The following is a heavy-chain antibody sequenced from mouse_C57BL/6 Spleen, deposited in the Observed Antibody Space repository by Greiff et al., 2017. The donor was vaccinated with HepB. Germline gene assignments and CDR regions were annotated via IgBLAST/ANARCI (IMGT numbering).Heavy chain of an antibody. V-gene: IGHV1-64*01. D-gene: IGHD2-4*01. CDR1: GYTFTSYW. Sequence: QVHVKQPGAELVKPGASVKLSCKASGYTFTSYWMHWVKQRPGQGLEWIGMIHPNSGSTNYNEKFKSKATLTVDKSSSTAYMQLSSLTSEDSAVYYCARDGGLRRDYWGQGTTLTVSS. J-gene: IGHJ2*01. CDR2: IHPNSGST. CDR3: ARDGGLRRDY.